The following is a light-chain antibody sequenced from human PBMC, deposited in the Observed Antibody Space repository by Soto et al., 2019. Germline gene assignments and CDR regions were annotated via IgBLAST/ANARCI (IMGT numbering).Light chain of an antibody. Sequence: QSALTQPASVSGSPGQSITISCTGTSSDVGANIFASWYQQHPGKVPKLMIYTVSSRPSGVSQRFSGSKSGNTASLTISGLQAEDEADYYCSSFTTDSTYVFGTGTKLTVL. J-gene: IGLJ1*01. CDR2: TVS. CDR1: SSDVGANIF. V-gene: IGLV2-14*01. CDR3: SSFTTDSTYV.